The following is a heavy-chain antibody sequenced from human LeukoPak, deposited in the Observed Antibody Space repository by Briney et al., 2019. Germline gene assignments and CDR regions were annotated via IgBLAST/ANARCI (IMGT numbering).Heavy chain of an antibody. CDR3: AKERSSGYYGDAFDI. Sequence: GGSLRLSCASSGFTFSSYAMSWVRPAPEKGLECVSSISGSGGSTYYADSVKGRFTISRDNSKITLYLQMNSLRAEDTAVYYCAKERSSGYYGDAFDIWGQGTMVTVSS. CDR2: ISGSGGST. J-gene: IGHJ3*02. CDR1: GFTFSSYA. V-gene: IGHV3-23*01. D-gene: IGHD3-22*01.